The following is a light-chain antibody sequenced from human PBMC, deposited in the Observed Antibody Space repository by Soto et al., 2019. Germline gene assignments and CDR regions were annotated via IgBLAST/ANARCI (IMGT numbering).Light chain of an antibody. CDR3: SSYTSSGTVV. CDR2: EVS. V-gene: IGLV2-14*01. Sequence: QSVLTQPASVSGSPGQSITISCTGTSSDVGGYKYVSWYQQHPAKAPKLMIYEVSNRPSGVSYRFSGSKSGNTASLTISGLLTEDEADYYCSSYTSSGTVVFGGGTKLTVL. CDR1: SSDVGGYKY. J-gene: IGLJ2*01.